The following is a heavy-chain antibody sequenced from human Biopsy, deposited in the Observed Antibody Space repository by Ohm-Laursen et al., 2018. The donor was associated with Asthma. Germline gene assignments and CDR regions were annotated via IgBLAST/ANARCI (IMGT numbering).Heavy chain of an antibody. CDR1: RFTYE. V-gene: IGHV3-30-3*01. CDR3: AREGVAGTHIED. Sequence: SLRLSCSAPRFTYEMHWVRQAPGKGLEWVAVISYDGSSIYYADSVKGRFTFSRDNSKNTLSLQMNSLTAEDTAVYYCAREGVAGTHIEDWGQGTLVTVSS. D-gene: IGHD6-19*01. J-gene: IGHJ4*02. CDR2: ISYDGSSI.